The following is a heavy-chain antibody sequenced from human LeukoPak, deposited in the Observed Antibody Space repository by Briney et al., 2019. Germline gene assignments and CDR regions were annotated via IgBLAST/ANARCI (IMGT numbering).Heavy chain of an antibody. V-gene: IGHV3-23*01. CDR3: AKGPYGSGSGY. CDR2: ISGSGGST. Sequence: GGSLRLSCEASGFTFSRFAMTWVRQAPGKGLEWVSAISGSGGSTYYADSVKGRFTISRDNSKNTLYLQMNSLRAEDTAVYYCAKGPYGSGSGYWGQGTLVTVSS. J-gene: IGHJ4*02. D-gene: IGHD3-10*01. CDR1: GFTFSRFA.